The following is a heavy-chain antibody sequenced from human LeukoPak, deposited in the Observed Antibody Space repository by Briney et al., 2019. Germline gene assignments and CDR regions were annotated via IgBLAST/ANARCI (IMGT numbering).Heavy chain of an antibody. CDR3: TRDEAAATD. CDR1: GFTFSSYW. J-gene: IGHJ4*02. CDR2: IKQDGREK. Sequence: GGSLRLSCAGSGFTFSSYWMSWIRQAPGKGPEWVANIKQDGREKHYVDSVKGRFTISRDNAKNSLYLQMNSLRAEDTAIYYCTRDEAAATDWGQGTLVTVSP. D-gene: IGHD6-13*01. V-gene: IGHV3-7*01.